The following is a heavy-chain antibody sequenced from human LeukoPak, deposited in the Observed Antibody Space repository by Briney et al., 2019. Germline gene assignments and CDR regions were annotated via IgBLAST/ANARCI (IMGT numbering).Heavy chain of an antibody. Sequence: PGGSLRLSCAASGFTFSSYGMHWVRQAPGKGLEWVAVIWYDGSNKYYADSVKGRFTISRDNSKNTLYLQMNSLRAEDTAVYYCAKYYDSIIRPWYYYYYMDVWGKGTAVTVSS. V-gene: IGHV3-33*06. J-gene: IGHJ6*03. CDR3: AKYYDSIIRPWYYYYYMDV. CDR1: GFTFSSYG. D-gene: IGHD3-3*01. CDR2: IWYDGSNK.